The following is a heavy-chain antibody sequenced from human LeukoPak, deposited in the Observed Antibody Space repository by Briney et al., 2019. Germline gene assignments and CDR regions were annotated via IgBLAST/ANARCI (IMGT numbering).Heavy chain of an antibody. CDR3: ARPYYYDSSGYYYSAGYPVNDAFDI. CDR2: ISYDGSDK. Sequence: GGSLRLSCAASGFTYSYYAMHWVRQAPGKGLEWVAAISYDGSDKYYADSVKGRFTISRDNTKNTLYLQMNSLRAEDTAVYYCARPYYYDSSGYYYSAGYPVNDAFDIWGQGTKVTVSS. CDR1: GFTYSYYA. J-gene: IGHJ3*02. D-gene: IGHD3-22*01. V-gene: IGHV3-30*04.